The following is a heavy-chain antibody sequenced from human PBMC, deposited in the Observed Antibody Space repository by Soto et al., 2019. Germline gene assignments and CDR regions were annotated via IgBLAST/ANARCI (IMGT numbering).Heavy chain of an antibody. CDR2: IIPILGVA. Sequence: ASVKVSCKASGDTFSNHTISWVRQAPGQGLEWMGRIIPILGVANYAQKFQGRVTITADKSTTTAYMELSSLRSDDTAVYYCARGSTTVTTNFAFWGQGTXVTVSS. J-gene: IGHJ4*02. CDR1: GDTFSNHT. V-gene: IGHV1-69*02. D-gene: IGHD4-17*01. CDR3: ARGSTTVTTNFAF.